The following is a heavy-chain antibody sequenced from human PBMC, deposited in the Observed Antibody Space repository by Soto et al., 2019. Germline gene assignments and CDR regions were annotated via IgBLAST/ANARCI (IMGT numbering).Heavy chain of an antibody. V-gene: IGHV4-4*07. J-gene: IGHJ4*02. Sequence: SETLSLTCTVSRGYVNTFHWSWVRQPAGKGLEWIGRIFPNGNTDYSPSLKSRVSISLDTSKNHFSLELTSVTAADTAVYYCARVKLAGRGGFDYWGLGTLVTVSS. CDR1: RGYVNTFH. D-gene: IGHD2-15*01. CDR3: ARVKLAGRGGFDY. CDR2: IFPNGNT.